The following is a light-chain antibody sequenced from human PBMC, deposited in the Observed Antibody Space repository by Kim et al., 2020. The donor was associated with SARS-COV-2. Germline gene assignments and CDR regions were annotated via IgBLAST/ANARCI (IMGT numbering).Light chain of an antibody. Sequence: SVTISCTGTSNDVGGYSSHVSWYQQPPGSAPKLVISEVTQRPSGVPHRFSGSKSGNTASLTISGLQAEDEADYYCSSITRSGTYVFGTGTKVTVL. CDR1: SNDVGGYSSH. V-gene: IGLV2-18*02. J-gene: IGLJ1*01. CDR3: SSITRSGTYV. CDR2: EVT.